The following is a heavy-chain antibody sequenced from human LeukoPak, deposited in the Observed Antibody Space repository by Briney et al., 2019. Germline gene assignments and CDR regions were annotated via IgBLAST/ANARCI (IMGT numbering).Heavy chain of an antibody. CDR2: ICHSGST. CDR1: GDSISSSNC. CDR3: ATPKGYYYGSGPGYFNY. Sequence: PSETLSLTCSVSGDSISSSNCWSWVRQSPGKGLDWIGEICHSGSTNYNPSLKTRVAISMDKSKNQFSLQLTSVTAADTAVYYCATPKGYYYGSGPGYFNYWGQGILVTASS. J-gene: IGHJ4*02. V-gene: IGHV4-4*02. D-gene: IGHD3-10*01.